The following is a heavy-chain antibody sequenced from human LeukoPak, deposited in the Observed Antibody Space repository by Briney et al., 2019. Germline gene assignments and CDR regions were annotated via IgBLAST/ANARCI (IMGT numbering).Heavy chain of an antibody. Sequence: GGSLRLSCAASGFMFSGFSMSWVRQTPGKGLEWVAKMTEYGTEIFYVDSVKGRFTISRDNAENLLYLQMNSLRVEDTAVYYCARPRGCGSATCNNFDYWGQGTLVTVSS. V-gene: IGHV3-7*01. CDR3: ARPRGCGSATCNNFDY. D-gene: IGHD2-15*01. CDR2: MTEYGTEI. J-gene: IGHJ4*02. CDR1: GFMFSGFS.